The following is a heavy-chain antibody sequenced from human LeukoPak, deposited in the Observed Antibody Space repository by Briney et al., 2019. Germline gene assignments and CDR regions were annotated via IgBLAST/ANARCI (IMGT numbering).Heavy chain of an antibody. J-gene: IGHJ4*02. V-gene: IGHV3-30-3*01. CDR3: ARVYKSGSYNDLTSNDY. CDR1: GFTFSSYA. CDR2: ISYDGSNK. D-gene: IGHD1-26*01. Sequence: PGGSLRLSCAASGFTFSSYAMHWVRQAPGKGLEWVAVISYDGSNKYYADSVKGRFTISRDNYKKTLYLQMNSLRAEDTAVYYCARVYKSGSYNDLTSNDYWGQGTLVTVSS.